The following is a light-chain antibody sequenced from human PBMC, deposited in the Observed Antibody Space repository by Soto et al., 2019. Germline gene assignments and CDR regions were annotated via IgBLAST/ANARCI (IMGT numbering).Light chain of an antibody. Sequence: EIVMTQSPATLSVSPGERATLSCRASQSVGSNLAWYQQKPGQAPRLLIYGASTRAPGIPARYSGSGSGTEFTLTISSLQSEDFAIYFCQQYNNWPPDRTFGQGTQVEIK. CDR3: QQYNNWPPDRT. V-gene: IGKV3-15*01. CDR1: QSVGSN. J-gene: IGKJ1*01. CDR2: GAS.